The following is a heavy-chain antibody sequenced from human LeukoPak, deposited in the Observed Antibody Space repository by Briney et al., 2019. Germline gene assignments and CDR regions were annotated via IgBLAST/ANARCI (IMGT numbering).Heavy chain of an antibody. Sequence: QPSQTLSLTCTVSGGSISSGSYYWSWIRQPAGKGLEWIGRIYTSGSTNYNPSLKSRVTISVDTSKNQFSLKLSSVTAADTAVYYCARGISLYYDFWSGTLGAFDIRGQGTMVTVSS. J-gene: IGHJ3*02. CDR1: GGSISSGSYY. CDR3: ARGISLYYDFWSGTLGAFDI. D-gene: IGHD3-3*01. V-gene: IGHV4-61*02. CDR2: IYTSGST.